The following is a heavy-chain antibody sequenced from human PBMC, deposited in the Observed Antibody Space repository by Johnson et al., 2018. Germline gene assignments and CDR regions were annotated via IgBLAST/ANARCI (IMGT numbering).Heavy chain of an antibody. V-gene: IGHV3-30*03. Sequence: QVQLVQSGGGVVQPGRSXRLSCAASGFPFSSYGMHWVRQAPGKGLEWVAVISYDGSHKYYADSVKGRLTISRENSKNTLHLQMNSLRAEDTAGYYCARDYDFGSGSSLEYSSGMDVWGQGTTVTVS. J-gene: IGHJ6*02. CDR3: ARDYDFGSGSSLEYSSGMDV. CDR1: GFPFSSYG. D-gene: IGHD3-10*01. CDR2: ISYDGSHK.